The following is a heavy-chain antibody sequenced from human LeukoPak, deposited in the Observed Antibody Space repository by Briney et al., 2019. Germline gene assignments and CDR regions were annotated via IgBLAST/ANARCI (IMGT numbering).Heavy chain of an antibody. V-gene: IGHV3-30-3*01. J-gene: IGHJ5*02. Sequence: PGGSLRLSCVASGFTFNYYTVHWVRQAPGKGLEWVALISYDGSNTYYAASVKGRFTISRDNSKNTLYLQMNSLRAEDTAIYYCARGATSDFWSGYGWFDPWGQGTLVTVSS. CDR3: ARGATSDFWSGYGWFDP. CDR1: GFTFNYYT. D-gene: IGHD3-3*01. CDR2: ISYDGSNT.